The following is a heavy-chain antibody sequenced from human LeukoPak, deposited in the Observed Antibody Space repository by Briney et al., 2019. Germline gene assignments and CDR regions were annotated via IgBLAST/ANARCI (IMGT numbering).Heavy chain of an antibody. V-gene: IGHV4-34*01. CDR1: GGSFSGYY. CDR3: ARVPLGEDMVFSFDY. D-gene: IGHD3/OR15-3a*01. CDR2: INHSGST. Sequence: SETLSLTCAVYGGSFSGYYWSWIRQPPGKGLEWIGEINHSGSTNYNPSLKSRVTISVDTSKNQFSLKLSSVTAADTAVYYCARVPLGEDMVFSFDYWGQGTLVTVSS. J-gene: IGHJ4*02.